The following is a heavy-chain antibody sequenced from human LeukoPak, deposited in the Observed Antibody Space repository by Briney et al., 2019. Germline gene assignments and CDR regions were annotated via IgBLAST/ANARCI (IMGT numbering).Heavy chain of an antibody. Sequence: GGSLRLSCAASGFTFNSYAMPWVRQAPGKGLEWVAVISYDGSNQHYAASVRGRFTISRDNSENTLSLQMNSLRAEDTAVYYCARDDFWSGYPFDYWGQGTLVTVSS. CDR3: ARDDFWSGYPFDY. CDR1: GFTFNSYA. CDR2: ISYDGSNQ. V-gene: IGHV3-30-3*01. D-gene: IGHD3-3*01. J-gene: IGHJ4*02.